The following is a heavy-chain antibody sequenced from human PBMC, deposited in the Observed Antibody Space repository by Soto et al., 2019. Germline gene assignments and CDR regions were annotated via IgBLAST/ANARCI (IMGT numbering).Heavy chain of an antibody. CDR1: GVSISGNYYF. V-gene: IGHV4-30-4*01. CDR2: IFSSGRT. CDR3: ARGGETYYYDTDGSYGYHFQS. D-gene: IGHD3-22*01. Sequence: SETLSLTCSVSGVSISGNYYFWSWFRQSPGRGLEWVGSIFSSGRTSYSPSLRSRVRMSVDASNNRFSLHMTSVTAADTAVYFCARGGETYYYDTDGSYGYHFQSWGPGSLFTVSS. J-gene: IGHJ5*02.